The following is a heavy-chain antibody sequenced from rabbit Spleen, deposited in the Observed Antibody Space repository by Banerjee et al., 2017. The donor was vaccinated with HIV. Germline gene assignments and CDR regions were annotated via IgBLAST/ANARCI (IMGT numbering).Heavy chain of an antibody. Sequence: QEQLEESGGGLVKPGASLTLTCKASGFSFSSGYVMSWVRQAPGKGLEWIACIDAGSSGFTYFATWAKGRFTISKTSSTTVTLQMTRLTAADTATYFCARDTSSSFSSYGMDLWGPGTLVTVS. CDR3: ARDTSSSFSSYGMDL. V-gene: IGHV1S45*01. J-gene: IGHJ6*01. D-gene: IGHD1-1*01. CDR2: IDAGSSGFT. CDR1: GFSFSSGYV.